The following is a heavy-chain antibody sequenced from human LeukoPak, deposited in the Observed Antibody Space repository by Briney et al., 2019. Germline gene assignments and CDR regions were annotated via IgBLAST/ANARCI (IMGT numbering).Heavy chain of an antibody. D-gene: IGHD3-9*01. CDR1: GFIFSNDA. V-gene: IGHV3-23*01. CDR3: AKWGDYNILTGYYDSDY. Sequence: GGSLRLSCAASGFIFSNDAMSWVRQAPGKGLEWVSAIGGRDGGTYYADSVKGRFTVSRDDPKNTLYLQMNTLRDEDTAVYYCAKWGDYNILTGYYDSDYWGRGTLVTVSS. J-gene: IGHJ4*01. CDR2: IGGRDGGT.